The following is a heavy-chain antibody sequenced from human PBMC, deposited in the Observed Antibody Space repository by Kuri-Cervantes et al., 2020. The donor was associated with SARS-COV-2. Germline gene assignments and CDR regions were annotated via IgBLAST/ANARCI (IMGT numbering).Heavy chain of an antibody. Sequence: GGSLRLSCAASGFTFSSYGMHWVRQAPGKGLVWVAVISYDGSKEQYADSVKGRFTISRDNSKNTLYLQMNSLRAEDTAVYYCARDRAAAAGDARFDPWGQGTLVTVSS. J-gene: IGHJ5*02. CDR2: ISYDGSKE. D-gene: IGHD6-13*01. CDR3: ARDRAAAAGDARFDP. CDR1: GFTFSSYG. V-gene: IGHV3-30*03.